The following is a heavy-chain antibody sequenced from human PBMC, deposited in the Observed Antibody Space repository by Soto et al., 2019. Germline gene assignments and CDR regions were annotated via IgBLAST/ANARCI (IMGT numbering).Heavy chain of an antibody. Sequence: SETLSLTCTVSGGSISSYYWSWIRQPPGKGLEWIGYIYYSGSTNYNPSLKSRVTISVDTSKNQFSLKLSSVTAADTAVYYCARAMPPNDYGFDYWGQGTLVTVSS. CDR2: IYYSGST. V-gene: IGHV4-59*12. J-gene: IGHJ4*02. CDR3: ARAMPPNDYGFDY. CDR1: GGSISSYY. D-gene: IGHD4-17*01.